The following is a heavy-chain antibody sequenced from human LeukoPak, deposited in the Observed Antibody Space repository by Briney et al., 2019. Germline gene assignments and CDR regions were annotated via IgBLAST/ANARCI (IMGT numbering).Heavy chain of an antibody. V-gene: IGHV3-73*01. CDR2: IRSKANSYAT. D-gene: IGHD6-13*01. J-gene: IGHJ6*02. CDR3: TRPGAAAGTRSGAYYGMDV. Sequence: GGSLRLSCAASGFTFSGSAMHWVRQASGKGLGWVGRIRSKANSYATAYAASVKGRFTISRDDSKNTAYLQMSSLKTEDTAVYYCTRPGAAAGTRSGAYYGMDVWGQGTTVTVSS. CDR1: GFTFSGSA.